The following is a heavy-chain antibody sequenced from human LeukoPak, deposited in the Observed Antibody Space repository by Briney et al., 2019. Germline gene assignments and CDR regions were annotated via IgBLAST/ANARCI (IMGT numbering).Heavy chain of an antibody. J-gene: IGHJ4*02. V-gene: IGHV3-43*02. D-gene: IGHD5-18*01. CDR1: GFTFDDYA. CDR3: AKVPLKGYNYGYYFDY. Sequence: GGSLRLSCAAPGFTFDDYAMHWVRQAPGKGLEWVSLISGDGGSTIYADSVKGRFTISRDNSKNSLYLRMNSLRTEDTALYYCAKVPLKGYNYGYYFDYWGQGTLVTVSS. CDR2: ISGDGGST.